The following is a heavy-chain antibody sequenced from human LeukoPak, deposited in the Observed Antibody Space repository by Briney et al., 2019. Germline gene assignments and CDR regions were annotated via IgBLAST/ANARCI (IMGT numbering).Heavy chain of an antibody. CDR2: MSYDGSNK. V-gene: IGHV3-30*18. CDR1: GFTFSSYG. D-gene: IGHD6-25*01. Sequence: PGGSLRLSCAASGFTFSSYGMHWVRQAPGKGLEWVAVMSYDGSNKYYADSVKGRFTISRDNSKNTLYLQMNSLRAEDTAVYYCAKFRGPAGDFDYWGQGTLVTVSS. J-gene: IGHJ4*02. CDR3: AKFRGPAGDFDY.